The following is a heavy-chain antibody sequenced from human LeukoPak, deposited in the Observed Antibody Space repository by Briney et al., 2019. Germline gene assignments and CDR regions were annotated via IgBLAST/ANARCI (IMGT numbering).Heavy chain of an antibody. V-gene: IGHV5-51*01. J-gene: IGHJ4*02. Sequence: GESLKISCKGFGYSFTNYWIGWVRQMPGKGLEWMGIIYPGDSDTRYSPSFQGQVTISADKSISTAYLQWGSLKASDTAIYYCARPRGVKWPPDYWGQGTLVTVSS. CDR3: ARPRGVKWPPDY. CDR2: IYPGDSDT. D-gene: IGHD2-8*01. CDR1: GYSFTNYW.